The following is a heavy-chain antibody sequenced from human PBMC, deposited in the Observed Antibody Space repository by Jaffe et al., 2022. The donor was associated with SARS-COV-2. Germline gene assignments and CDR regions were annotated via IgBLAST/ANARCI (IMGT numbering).Heavy chain of an antibody. D-gene: IGHD4-17*01. CDR3: AKDGGGNGDYVDY. CDR2: ISGSGGST. V-gene: IGHV3-23*01. J-gene: IGHJ4*02. Sequence: EVQLLESGGALVQPGGSLRLSCAASGFTFSSYAMRWVRQAPGKGLEWVSAISGSGGSTYYADSVKGRFTISRDNSKNTLYLQMNSLRAEDTAVYYCAKDGGGNGDYVDYWGQGTLVTVSS. CDR1: GFTFSSYA.